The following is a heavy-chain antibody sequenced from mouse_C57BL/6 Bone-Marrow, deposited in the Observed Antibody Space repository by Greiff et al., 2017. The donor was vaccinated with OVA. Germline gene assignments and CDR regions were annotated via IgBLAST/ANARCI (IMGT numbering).Heavy chain of an antibody. V-gene: IGHV1-15*01. CDR1: GYTFTDYE. CDR3: TSPITTVVGYFDV. D-gene: IGHD1-1*01. Sequence: VKLVESGAELVRPGASVTLSCKASGYTFTDYEMHWVKQTPVHGLEWIGAIDPETGGTAYNQKFKGKAILTADKSSSTAYMELRSLTSEDSAVYYCTSPITTVVGYFDVWGTGTTVTVSS. CDR2: IDPETGGT. J-gene: IGHJ1*03.